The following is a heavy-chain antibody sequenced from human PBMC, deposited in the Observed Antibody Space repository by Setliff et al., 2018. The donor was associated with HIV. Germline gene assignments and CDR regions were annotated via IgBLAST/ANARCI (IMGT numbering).Heavy chain of an antibody. CDR3: ARAWSGLDF. D-gene: IGHD3-3*01. CDR1: GFTFSSFE. V-gene: IGHV3-48*03. CDR2: ISMSGSSI. Sequence: GGSLRLSCTASGFTFSSFEMSWVRQVPGKGLEWVSHISMSGSSIYYADSVKGRFTLFRDNAKNELYLQMNNLRADDTAIYYCARAWSGLDFWGQGTLVTVSS. J-gene: IGHJ4*02.